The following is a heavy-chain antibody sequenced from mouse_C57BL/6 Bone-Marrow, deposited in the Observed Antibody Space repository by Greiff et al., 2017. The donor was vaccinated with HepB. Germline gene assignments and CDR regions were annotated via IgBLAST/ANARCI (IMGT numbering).Heavy chain of an antibody. D-gene: IGHD1-1*01. J-gene: IGHJ3*01. Sequence: VQGVESGAELVRPGASVTLSCKASGYTFTDYEMHWVKQTPVHGLEWIGAIDPETGGTAYNQKFKGKAILTADKSSSTAYMELRSLTSEDSAVYYCARERAYYGSSYKVFAYWGQGTLVTVSA. CDR3: ARERAYYGSSYKVFAY. CDR1: GYTFTDYE. CDR2: IDPETGGT. V-gene: IGHV1-15*01.